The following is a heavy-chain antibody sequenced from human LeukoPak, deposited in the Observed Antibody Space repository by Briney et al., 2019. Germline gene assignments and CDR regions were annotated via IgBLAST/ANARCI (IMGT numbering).Heavy chain of an antibody. J-gene: IGHJ4*02. D-gene: IGHD5-12*01. CDR3: ARDYGGYD. CDR2: ISSTSSYI. V-gene: IGHV3-21*01. CDR1: GFTFSSYS. Sequence: GGSLRLSCAASGFTFSSYSMNWVRQAPGKGLEWVSSISSTSSYIYYADSLKGRFTISSDNDKSSLDLQMNSLRAEDTAEYYCARDYGGYDWGQGTLVTVSS.